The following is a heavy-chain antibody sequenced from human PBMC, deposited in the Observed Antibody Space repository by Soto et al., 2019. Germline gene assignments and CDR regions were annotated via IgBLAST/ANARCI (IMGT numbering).Heavy chain of an antibody. CDR2: ISGLNGNT. D-gene: IGHD2-8*01. J-gene: IGHJ4*02. CDR1: GYSFSTYG. V-gene: IGHV1-18*01. CDR3: ARDLFGEDGVGYFDY. Sequence: QVHLVQSGVEVKKPGASVKVSCKASGYSFSTYGISWVRQAPGQGLEWMGWISGLNGNTNYAQNLQGRVTMTTDTSTSTAYMELRSLGFDDTAMYYCARDLFGEDGVGYFDYWGQGTLVTVSS.